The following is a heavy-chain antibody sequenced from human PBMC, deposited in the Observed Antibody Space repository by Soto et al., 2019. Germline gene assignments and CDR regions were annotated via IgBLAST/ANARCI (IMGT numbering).Heavy chain of an antibody. CDR2: ISGGGNDR. D-gene: IGHD6-13*01. V-gene: IGHV3-23*01. CDR1: GFTFSSYA. CDR3: ARGLVIASTDTEPFDS. Sequence: EVQLLESGGGLVQPGGSLTLSCAASGFTFSSYAMSWVRQAPGKGLEWVSAISGGGNDRFYADSVRGRFTISSDNSRNTLYLHMNSLRAEDTAVHYCARGLVIASTDTEPFDSWGQGTLVTGSS. J-gene: IGHJ4*02.